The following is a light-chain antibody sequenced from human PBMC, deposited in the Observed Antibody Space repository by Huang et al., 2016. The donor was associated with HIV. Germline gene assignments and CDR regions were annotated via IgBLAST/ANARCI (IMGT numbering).Light chain of an antibody. V-gene: IGKV1-13*02. CDR2: DAS. CDR3: QQFSS. J-gene: IGKJ4*01. Sequence: AIHLTQSPSSLSASPGDGVTITCRASQGISSALAWYQQKPGKAPQLLIYDASSLESVVPSRFSGSASGTDFTLTSNSLQPEDFATYYCQQFSSFGGGTRVEI. CDR1: QGISSA.